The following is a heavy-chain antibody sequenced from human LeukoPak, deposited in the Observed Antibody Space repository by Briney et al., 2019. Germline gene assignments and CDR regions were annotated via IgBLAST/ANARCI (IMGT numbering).Heavy chain of an antibody. V-gene: IGHV3-74*01. Sequence: GGSLRLSCAASGFTFSSYWMHWVRQAPGKGLVWVSRINSDGSNTSYADSVKGRFTISRDNAKNTLYLQMNSLRAEDTAVYYCARGGYDFWSGYKDFDYWGQGTLVTVSS. CDR3: ARGGYDFWSGYKDFDY. J-gene: IGHJ4*02. CDR1: GFTFSSYW. D-gene: IGHD3-3*01. CDR2: INSDGSNT.